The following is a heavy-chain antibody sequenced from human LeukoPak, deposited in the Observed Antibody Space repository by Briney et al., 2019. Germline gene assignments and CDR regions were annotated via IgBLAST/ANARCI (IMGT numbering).Heavy chain of an antibody. CDR2: TYYRSKWNN. CDR1: GDSVSNNRAA. D-gene: IGHD3-16*01. J-gene: IGHJ4*02. V-gene: IGHV6-1*01. CDR3: ARESGDYVKFDY. Sequence: SQTLSLTCAISGDSVSNNRAAWHWIRQSPSRGLEWLGRTYYRSKWNNDYAVSVQSRIIINADTSKNQFSLQLNFVTPEDTAVYYCARESGDYVKFDYWGQGTLVTVSS.